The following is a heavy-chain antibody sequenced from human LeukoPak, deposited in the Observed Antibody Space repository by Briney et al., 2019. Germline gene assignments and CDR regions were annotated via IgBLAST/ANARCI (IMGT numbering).Heavy chain of an antibody. J-gene: IGHJ4*02. CDR2: INPNSGGT. CDR1: GYTFTGYY. V-gene: IGHV1-2*02. D-gene: IGHD3-22*01. CDR3: ARAGFDSSGYYYVPLPYSDY. Sequence: ASVKVSCKASGYTFTGYYMHWVRQAPGQGLEWMGWINPNSGGTNYAQKFQGRVTMTRDTSISTAYMELSRLRSDDTAVYYCARAGFDSSGYYYVPLPYSDYWGQGTLVTVSS.